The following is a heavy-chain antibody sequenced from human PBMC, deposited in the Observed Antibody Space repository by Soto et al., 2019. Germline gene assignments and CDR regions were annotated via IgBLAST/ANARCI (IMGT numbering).Heavy chain of an antibody. J-gene: IGHJ4*02. CDR3: ARAGPYGDYLNY. V-gene: IGHV3-23*01. CDR2: ISGSGGST. D-gene: IGHD4-17*01. CDR1: GFTFSNYA. Sequence: EVQLLESGGGLVQPGGSLRLSCAASGFTFSNYAMSWVRQAPGKGLEWVAVISGSGGSTYYADSVKGRFTISRDNSMMCVQMNSLRVDDTAVYYCARAGPYGDYLNYWGQGTLVTVSS.